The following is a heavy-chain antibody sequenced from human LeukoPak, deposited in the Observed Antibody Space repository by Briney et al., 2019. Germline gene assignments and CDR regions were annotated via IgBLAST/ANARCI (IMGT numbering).Heavy chain of an antibody. CDR2: ISGGGGST. Sequence: PGGSLRLSCAASGFTFSGYWMNWVRQAPGKGLEWVSTISGGGGSTYYADPVKGRFTISRDNSKNTLYLQVNSLRAEDTAVYYCAKGGKWDVTPFDYWGQGTLVTVSS. V-gene: IGHV3-23*01. CDR3: AKGGKWDVTPFDY. D-gene: IGHD1-26*01. J-gene: IGHJ4*02. CDR1: GFTFSGYW.